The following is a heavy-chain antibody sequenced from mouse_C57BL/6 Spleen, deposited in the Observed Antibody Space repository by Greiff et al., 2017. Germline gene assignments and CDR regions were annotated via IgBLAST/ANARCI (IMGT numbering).Heavy chain of an antibody. CDR3: ARSDGYYVDY. V-gene: IGHV1-54*01. Sequence: QVQLKESGAELVRPGTSVKVSCKASGYAFTNYLIEWVKQRPGQGLEWIGVINPGSGGTNYNEKFKGKATLTADKSSSTAYMQLSRLTSDESAVYVCARSDGYYVDYWGKGTTLTVSS. CDR2: INPGSGGT. CDR1: GYAFTNYL. J-gene: IGHJ2*01. D-gene: IGHD2-3*01.